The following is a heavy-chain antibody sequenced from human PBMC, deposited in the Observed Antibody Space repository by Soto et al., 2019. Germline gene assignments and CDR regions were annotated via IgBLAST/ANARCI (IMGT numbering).Heavy chain of an antibody. CDR1: GGSINSDAYY. V-gene: IGHV4-30-4*01. CDR2: IYYSGRT. D-gene: IGHD6-6*01. CDR3: ARDRSNSPDYFDY. Sequence: QMQLQESGPGLVKPSQTLSLTCTVSGGSINSDAYYWSWIRQPPGKGLEWIGHIYYSGRTYYAPSLESRLTLSLDMSKNQFSLRLSSVNASDTAVYYCARDRSNSPDYFDYWGQGTLVTVSS. J-gene: IGHJ4*02.